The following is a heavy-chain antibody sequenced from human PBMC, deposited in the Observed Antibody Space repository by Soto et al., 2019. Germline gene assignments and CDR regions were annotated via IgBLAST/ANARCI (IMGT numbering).Heavy chain of an antibody. CDR1: GDSIRNYY. D-gene: IGHD6-13*01. Sequence: LSLTCTVSGDSIRNYYWSWIRQPPGKGLEYIGYIFYSGSTNYNPSFKSRVAISVDTSRNQFALKVNSVNAADTAVYYCAKYRRSEAEGYTLDYWGRGTLVTVSS. J-gene: IGHJ4*02. CDR2: IFYSGST. CDR3: AKYRRSEAEGYTLDY. V-gene: IGHV4-59*01.